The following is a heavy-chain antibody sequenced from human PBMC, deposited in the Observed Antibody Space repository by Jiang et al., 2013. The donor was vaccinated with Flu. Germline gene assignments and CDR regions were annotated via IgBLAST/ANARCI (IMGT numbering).Heavy chain of an antibody. CDR2: IYYSGST. CDR3: ARGAVAGPTGPYFDY. D-gene: IGHD6-19*01. CDR1: GGSISSSSYY. Sequence: GSGLVKPSETLSLTCTVSGGSISSSSYYWGWIRQPPGKGLEWIGSIYYSGSTYYNPSLKSRVTISVDTSKNQFSLKLSSVTAADTAVYYCARGAVAGPTGPYFDYWGQGTLVTVSS. J-gene: IGHJ4*02. V-gene: IGHV4-39*01.